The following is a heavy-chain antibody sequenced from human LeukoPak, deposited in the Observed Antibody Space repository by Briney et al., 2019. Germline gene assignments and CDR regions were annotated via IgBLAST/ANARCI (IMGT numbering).Heavy chain of an antibody. CDR3: AGLVGRYSSGLYYYYFDY. CDR1: GDSINSLGL. D-gene: IGHD3-22*01. CDR2: MYLSGTT. V-gene: IGHV4-4*02. J-gene: IGHJ4*02. Sequence: NPSETLSLTCTVSGDSINSLGLWSWVRQPPGKGLEWIGEMYLSGTTHSNPSVKSRVTISIDKSKNQFFLNLSSVTAADTAVYYCAGLVGRYSSGLYYYYFDYWGQGTLVTVSS.